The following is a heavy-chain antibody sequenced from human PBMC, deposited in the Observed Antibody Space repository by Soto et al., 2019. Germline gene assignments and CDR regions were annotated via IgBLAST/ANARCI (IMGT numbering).Heavy chain of an antibody. V-gene: IGHV1-69*13. Sequence: VASVKVSFKASGGTFSSYAISWVRQAPGQGLEWMGGIIPIFGTANYAQKFQGRVTITADESTSTAYMELSSLRSEDTAVYYCARDRGCSGGSCYSSAFDIWGQGTMVTVSS. CDR1: GGTFSSYA. D-gene: IGHD2-15*01. J-gene: IGHJ3*02. CDR2: IIPIFGTA. CDR3: ARDRGCSGGSCYSSAFDI.